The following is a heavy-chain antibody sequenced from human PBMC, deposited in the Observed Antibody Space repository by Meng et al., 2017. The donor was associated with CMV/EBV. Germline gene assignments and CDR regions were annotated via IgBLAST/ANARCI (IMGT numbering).Heavy chain of an antibody. CDR2: IIPIFGTA. CDR3: TGQDCSSTSCYTQTDYYYYGMDV. J-gene: IGHJ6*02. CDR1: GGTFSSYA. Sequence: SLKVSCKASGGTFSSYAISWVRQAPGQGLEWMGGIIPIFGTANYAQKFQGRVTITTDESTSTAYMELSSLRSEDTAVYYCTGQDCSSTSCYTQTDYYYYGMDVWGQGTTVTVSS. D-gene: IGHD2-2*02. V-gene: IGHV1-69*05.